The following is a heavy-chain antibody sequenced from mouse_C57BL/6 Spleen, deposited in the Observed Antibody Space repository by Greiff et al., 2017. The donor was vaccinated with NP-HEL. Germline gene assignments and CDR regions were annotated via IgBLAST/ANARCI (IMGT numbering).Heavy chain of an antibody. CDR1: GYAFSSSW. J-gene: IGHJ4*01. D-gene: IGHD1-1*01. V-gene: IGHV1-82*01. Sequence: QVQLKQSGPELVKPGASVKISCKASGYAFSSSWMNWVKQRPGKGLEWIGRIYPGDGDTNYNGKFKGKVTLTADKSSSTAYMQLSSLTSEDSAVYFCARGFITTVGYAMDYWGQGTSVTVSS. CDR3: ARGFITTVGYAMDY. CDR2: IYPGDGDT.